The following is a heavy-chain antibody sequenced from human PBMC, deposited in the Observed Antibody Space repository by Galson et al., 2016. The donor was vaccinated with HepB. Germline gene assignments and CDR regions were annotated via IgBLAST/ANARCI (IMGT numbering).Heavy chain of an antibody. J-gene: IGHJ6*03. CDR3: ARAPFSLYASGSYYRDYYYLDV. Sequence: TLSLTCTVSNGSISGGIYYWSWIRQDTGKGLEWIGYISYSGSTYYNPSLKSRVLISIDTSKNHFSLKLSSLTAADTAVYYCARAPFSLYASGSYYRDYYYLDVWGKGTTVTVSS. CDR2: ISYSGST. D-gene: IGHD3-10*01. CDR1: NGSISGGIYY. V-gene: IGHV4-31*03.